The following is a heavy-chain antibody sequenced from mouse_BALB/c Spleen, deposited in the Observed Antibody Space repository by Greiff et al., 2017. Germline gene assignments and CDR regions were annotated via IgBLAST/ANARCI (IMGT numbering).Heavy chain of an antibody. CDR2: IYPGSGST. CDR3: TTYYRYDFDY. V-gene: IGHV1S22*01. Sequence: LQQPGSELVRPGASVKLSCKASGYTFTSYWMHWVKQRPGQGLEWIGNIYPGSGSTNYDEKFKSKATLTVDTSSSTAYMQLSSLTSEDSAVYYCTTYYRYDFDYWSQGTTLTVSS. CDR1: GYTFTSYW. J-gene: IGHJ2*01. D-gene: IGHD2-14*01.